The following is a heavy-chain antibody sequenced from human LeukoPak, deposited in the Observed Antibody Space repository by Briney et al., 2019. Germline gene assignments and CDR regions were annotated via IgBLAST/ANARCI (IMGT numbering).Heavy chain of an antibody. CDR2: IYYSGST. J-gene: IGHJ4*02. V-gene: IGHV4-59*01. CDR3: ARGYFDY. CDR1: GGSISSYY. Sequence: SETLSLTCTVSGGSISSYYWSWIRQPPGKGLEWIGYIYYSGSTNYNPSPKSRVAISVDMSKNQFSLKLSSVTAADTAVYYCARGYFDYWGQGTLVTVSS.